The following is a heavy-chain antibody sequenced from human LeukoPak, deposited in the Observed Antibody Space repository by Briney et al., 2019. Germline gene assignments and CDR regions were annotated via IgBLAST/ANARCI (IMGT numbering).Heavy chain of an antibody. CDR3: AKDYDFWSGYWAFDY. CDR2: IRYDGSNI. CDR1: GFTFSSYG. Sequence: GGSLRLSCAASGFTFSSYGMHWVRQAPGKGLEWVAFIRYDGSNIYYADSVKGRFTISRDNSKNTLYLQMNSLRAEDTAVYYCAKDYDFWSGYWAFDYWGQGTLVTVSS. D-gene: IGHD3-3*01. V-gene: IGHV3-30*02. J-gene: IGHJ4*02.